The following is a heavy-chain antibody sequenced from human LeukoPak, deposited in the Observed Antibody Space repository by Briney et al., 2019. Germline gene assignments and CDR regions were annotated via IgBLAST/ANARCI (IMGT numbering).Heavy chain of an antibody. V-gene: IGHV1-69*01. Sequence: GASVKVSCKASGGTFSSYAISWVRQAPGQGLEWMGGIIPIFGTANYAQKFQGRVTITADESTSTAYMELSSLRSEDTAVYYCARDVIGYCSSTSCSRFGFDPWGQGTLVTVSS. J-gene: IGHJ5*02. CDR2: IIPIFGTA. D-gene: IGHD2-2*01. CDR1: GGTFSSYA. CDR3: ARDVIGYCSSTSCSRFGFDP.